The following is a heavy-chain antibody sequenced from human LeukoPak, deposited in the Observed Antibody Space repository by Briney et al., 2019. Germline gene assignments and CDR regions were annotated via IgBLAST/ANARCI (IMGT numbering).Heavy chain of an antibody. CDR3: AKHYMGPYDNRGLDY. D-gene: IGHD3-10*01. Sequence: SETLSLTCAVYGGSFSGYYWSWIRQPPGKGLEWIGSIYYSGNTYYNASLKSQVSISIDTSKNQFSLRLTSVTAADTATYYCAKHYMGPYDNRGLDYWGQGSLVTVSS. V-gene: IGHV4-34*01. CDR2: IYYSGNT. J-gene: IGHJ4*02. CDR1: GGSFSGYY.